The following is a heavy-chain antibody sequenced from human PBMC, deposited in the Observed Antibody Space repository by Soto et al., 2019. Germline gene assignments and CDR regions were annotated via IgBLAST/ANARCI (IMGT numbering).Heavy chain of an antibody. CDR1: GYTFTSYD. CDR2: MNPNSGNT. J-gene: IGHJ5*02. Sequence: ASVKVSCKASGYTFTSYDINWVRQATGQGLEWMGWMNPNSGNTGYAQKFQGRVTMTRNTSISTAYMELSSLRSEDTAVYYCARYFGLQYFDWLLGPYDPWGQGTLVTVSS. CDR3: ARYFGLQYFDWLLGPYDP. D-gene: IGHD3-9*01. V-gene: IGHV1-8*01.